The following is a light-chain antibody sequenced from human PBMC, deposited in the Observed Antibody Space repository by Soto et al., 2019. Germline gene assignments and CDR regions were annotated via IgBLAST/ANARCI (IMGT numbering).Light chain of an antibody. V-gene: IGKV3D-20*01. J-gene: IGKJ4*01. CDR2: DAS. CDR1: QIVSSNY. CDR3: QQYGDSPRGT. Sequence: EVVLTQSPASLSLSPVERATLSCGASQIVSSNYLAWYQQKPGLAPRLLIYDASTRATGVPDRFRGSGSGTDFTLTINRLEHEDSAVYYCQQYGDSPRGTLGGGTKVEIK.